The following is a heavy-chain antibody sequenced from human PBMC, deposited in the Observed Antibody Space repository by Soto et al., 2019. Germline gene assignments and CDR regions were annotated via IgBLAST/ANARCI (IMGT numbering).Heavy chain of an antibody. CDR3: ARDRVPVVVTAGDC. CDR1: GFTFSNYA. D-gene: IGHD2-21*02. Sequence: QVQLVESGGGVVQPGRSLRLSCAASGFTFSNYAMYWVRQAPGKGLEWVTIISYDGSNKYYADSVKGRFTISRDNSKNTLYLQMNSLRAEDTAVYYCARDRVPVVVTAGDCWGQGTLVTVSS. V-gene: IGHV3-30*04. J-gene: IGHJ4*02. CDR2: ISYDGSNK.